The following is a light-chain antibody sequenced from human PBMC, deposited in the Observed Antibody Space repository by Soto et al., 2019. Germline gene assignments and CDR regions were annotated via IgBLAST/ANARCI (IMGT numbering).Light chain of an antibody. CDR2: EVS. CDR3: SSYTSSSTVV. Sequence: QSALTQPASVSGSHGQSITISCTGTGSDVGGYNYVSWYQQHPGKAPKLMIYEVSNRPSGVSNRFSGSKSGNTASLTISGLQAEDEADYYCSSYTSSSTVVFGGGTKLTVL. V-gene: IGLV2-14*01. J-gene: IGLJ2*01. CDR1: GSDVGGYNY.